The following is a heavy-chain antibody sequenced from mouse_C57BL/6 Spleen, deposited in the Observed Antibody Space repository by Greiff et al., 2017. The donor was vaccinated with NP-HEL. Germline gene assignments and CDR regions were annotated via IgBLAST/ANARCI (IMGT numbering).Heavy chain of an antibody. CDR3: ASPRTGRGLDY. J-gene: IGHJ2*01. V-gene: IGHV1-80*01. Sequence: QVQLQQSGAELVKPGASVKISCKASGYAFSSYWMNWVKQRPGKGLEWIGQIYPGDGDTNYNGKFKGKATLTADKSSSTAYMQLSSLTSEDSAVYFCASPRTGRGLDYWGQGTTLTVSS. D-gene: IGHD4-1*01. CDR2: IYPGDGDT. CDR1: GYAFSSYW.